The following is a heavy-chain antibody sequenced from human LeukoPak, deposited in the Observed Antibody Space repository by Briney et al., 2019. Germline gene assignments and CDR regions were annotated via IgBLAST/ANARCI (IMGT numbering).Heavy chain of an antibody. V-gene: IGHV4-59*01. CDR3: ARSTGRPMFIDY. CDR2: IYYSGNT. CDR1: GGSISPYY. J-gene: IGHJ4*02. D-gene: IGHD3-16*01. Sequence: ASETLFLTCTVSGGSISPYYWSWIRQPPGKGLEWLGYIYYSGNTDYNPSLKSRVAISVDTSKNQFSLKLSSVNTADTAVYYCARSTGRPMFIDYWGQATLVTVSS.